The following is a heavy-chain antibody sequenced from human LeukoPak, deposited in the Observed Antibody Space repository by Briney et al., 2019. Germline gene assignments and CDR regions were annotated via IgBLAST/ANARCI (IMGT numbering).Heavy chain of an antibody. Sequence: PSQTLSLTCTVSGGSISSGDYYWSWIPQPPGKGLEWIVYIYYSGGTYYNPSLKSRVTISVDTSKNQFSLKLSSVTAADTAVYYCASVRMRGYSGYGDYWGQGTLVTVSS. D-gene: IGHD5-12*01. CDR1: GGSISSGDYY. V-gene: IGHV4-30-4*01. CDR3: ASVRMRGYSGYGDY. CDR2: IYYSGGT. J-gene: IGHJ4*02.